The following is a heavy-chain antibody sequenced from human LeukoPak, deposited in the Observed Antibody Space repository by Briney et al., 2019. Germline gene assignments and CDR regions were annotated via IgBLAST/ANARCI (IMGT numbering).Heavy chain of an antibody. CDR3: AKSLSSRGLIIPKTSRYFDY. Sequence: GGSLRLSCAASGFTFSTYEINWVRQAPGKGLEWLSHISTSGSSIHYADSVKGRFTISRDNAKNSLYLQMNSLRAEDTAVYYCAKSLSSRGLIIPKTSRYFDYWGQGTLVTVSS. D-gene: IGHD3-10*01. CDR1: GFTFSTYE. CDR2: ISTSGSSI. J-gene: IGHJ4*02. V-gene: IGHV3-48*03.